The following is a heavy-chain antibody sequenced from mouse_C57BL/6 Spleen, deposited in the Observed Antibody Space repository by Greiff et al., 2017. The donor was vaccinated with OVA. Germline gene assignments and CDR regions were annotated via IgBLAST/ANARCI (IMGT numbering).Heavy chain of an antibody. V-gene: IGHV5-6*01. CDR1: GFTFSIYG. CDR2: ISSGGSYT. CDR3: ARPYSNFRWYFDV. Sequence: EVQVVESGGDLVKPGGSLTLSCAASGFTFSIYGMSWVRQTPDKRLEWVATISSGGSYTYYPDSVKGRFTISRDNAKNTLYLQMSSLKSEDTAMYYCARPYSNFRWYFDVWGTGTTGTVSS. J-gene: IGHJ1*03. D-gene: IGHD2-5*01.